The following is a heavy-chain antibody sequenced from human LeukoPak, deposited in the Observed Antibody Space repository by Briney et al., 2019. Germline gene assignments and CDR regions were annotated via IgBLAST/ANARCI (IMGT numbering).Heavy chain of an antibody. CDR1: GYTFADYY. CDR3: ARERLKWLAYHPDY. Sequence: ASVKVSCKASGYTFADYYIHWVRQAPGQGLEWMGWINPNSGGTNCAQTFQGRVTMTRDTSISTAYMERSRLRSDDTAVYYCARERLKWLAYHPDYWGQGTLVTVSS. J-gene: IGHJ4*02. V-gene: IGHV1-2*02. CDR2: INPNSGGT. D-gene: IGHD6-19*01.